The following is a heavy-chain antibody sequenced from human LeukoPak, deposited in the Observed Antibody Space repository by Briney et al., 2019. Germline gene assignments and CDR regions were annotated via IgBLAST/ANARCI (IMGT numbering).Heavy chain of an antibody. CDR3: ATPTLSYSSSWYGTFDI. Sequence: GASVKVSCKVSGYTLTELSMHWVRQAPGKGLEWMGGFDPEDGETINAQKFQGRVTMTEDTSTDTAYMELSSLRSEDTAVYYCATPTLSYSSSWYGTFDIWGQGTMVTVSS. CDR2: FDPEDGET. J-gene: IGHJ3*02. V-gene: IGHV1-24*01. CDR1: GYTLTELS. D-gene: IGHD6-13*01.